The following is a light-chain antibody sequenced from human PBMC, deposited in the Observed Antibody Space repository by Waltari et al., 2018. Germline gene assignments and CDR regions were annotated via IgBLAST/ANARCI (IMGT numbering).Light chain of an antibody. J-gene: IGLJ1*01. CDR3: AAWDDSLNGLYV. CDR1: SSNIGSNT. V-gene: IGLV1-44*01. CDR2: NNN. Sequence: QSVLTQPPSASGTPGQRVTISCAGSSSNIGSNTVNWYQQLPGTAPKLLMYNNNQRPSGGPDRFSGSKPGTSASLAISGLQSEDGADYYCAAWDDSLNGLYVFGTGTKVTVL.